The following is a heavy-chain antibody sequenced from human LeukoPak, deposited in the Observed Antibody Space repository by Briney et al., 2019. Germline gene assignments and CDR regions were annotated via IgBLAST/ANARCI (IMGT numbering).Heavy chain of an antibody. V-gene: IGHV3-48*03. D-gene: IGHD3-10*01. Sequence: PGGSLRLSCAASGFTFSSYEMNWVRQAPGKGQEWVSFISTGATNKYYADSVRGRFTISRDNAKNSLYLQMNSLRAEDRAVYYCARSRGSVEYWGQGTLVTFSS. CDR2: ISTGATNK. CDR3: ARSRGSVEY. CDR1: GFTFSSYE. J-gene: IGHJ4*02.